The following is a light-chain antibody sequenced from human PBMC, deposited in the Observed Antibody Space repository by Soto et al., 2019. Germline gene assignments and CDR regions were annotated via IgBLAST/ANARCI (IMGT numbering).Light chain of an antibody. CDR2: DVS. CDR1: SSDVGAYNY. J-gene: IGLJ1*01. Sequence: QSALTQPASVSGSPGQSITISCTGTSSDVGAYNYVSWYQQHPGKAPKLMIYDVSHRPSGVPHRFSGSKSGNTASLTISGLQAEDEADYYCGSCTTSSNYVFGTGTRSPS. CDR3: GSCTTSSNYV. V-gene: IGLV2-14*01.